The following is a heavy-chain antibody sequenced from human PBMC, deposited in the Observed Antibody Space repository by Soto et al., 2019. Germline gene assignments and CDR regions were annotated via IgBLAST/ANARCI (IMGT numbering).Heavy chain of an antibody. J-gene: IGHJ6*02. D-gene: IGHD6-6*01. V-gene: IGHV1-2*02. CDR3: ARDRMGRDSSSSRDYYYYYGMDV. CDR1: GYTFTGYY. Sequence: ASVKVSCKASGYTFTGYYMHWVRQAPGQGLEWMGWINPNSGGTNYAQKFQGRVTMTRDTSISTAYMELSRLRSDDTAVYYCARDRMGRDSSSSRDYYYYYGMDVWGQGTTVTVPS. CDR2: INPNSGGT.